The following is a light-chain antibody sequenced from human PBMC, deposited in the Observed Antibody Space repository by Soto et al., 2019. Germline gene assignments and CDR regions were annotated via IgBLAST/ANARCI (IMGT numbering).Light chain of an antibody. Sequence: EIVLTQSPGTLSLSPGDRAALSCRASQSVSSNYLAWYQQKPSQAPTFLIYSASNRATGIPDRFSGIGSGTDFTLTINRLEPEDFAVYYCQQYGSYPDTFGQGTRLEIK. CDR2: SAS. J-gene: IGKJ5*01. CDR3: QQYGSYPDT. CDR1: QSVSSNY. V-gene: IGKV3-20*01.